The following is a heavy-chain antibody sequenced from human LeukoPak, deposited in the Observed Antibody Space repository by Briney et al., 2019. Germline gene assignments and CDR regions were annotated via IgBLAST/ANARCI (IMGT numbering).Heavy chain of an antibody. CDR2: INSDGSST. D-gene: IGHD2-2*03. V-gene: IGHV3-74*01. J-gene: IGHJ4*02. CDR3: ARDGYCSSTSCLKHFDY. Sequence: PGGSLRLSCAASGFTFSSYWMHWVRQAPGKGLVWVSRINSDGSSTSYADSVKGRFTISRDNAKNTLYLQMNSLRAEDTAMYYCARDGYCSSTSCLKHFDYWGQGTLVTVSS. CDR1: GFTFSSYW.